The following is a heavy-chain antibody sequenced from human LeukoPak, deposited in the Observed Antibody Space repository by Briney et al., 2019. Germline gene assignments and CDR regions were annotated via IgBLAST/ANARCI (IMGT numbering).Heavy chain of an antibody. V-gene: IGHV1-18*01. Sequence: ASVKVSCESSGYTSSSYGISWMRQAPGQGLEWMGWISSYNGNTNYAQKFQGRVSMTTDTSTSIAYMELRSLRSDDTAVYYCARDVPGSIGTTARFDPWGQGTLVTVSS. CDR3: ARDVPGSIGTTARFDP. J-gene: IGHJ5*02. CDR1: GYTSSSYG. CDR2: ISSYNGNT. D-gene: IGHD1-1*01.